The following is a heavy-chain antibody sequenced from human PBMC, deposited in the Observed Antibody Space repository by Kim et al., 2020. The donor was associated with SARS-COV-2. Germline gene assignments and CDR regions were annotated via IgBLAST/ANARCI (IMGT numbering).Heavy chain of an antibody. J-gene: IGHJ6*02. Sequence: SVKVSCKASGGTFSSYAISWVRQAPGQGLEWMGGIIPIFGTANYAQKFQGRVTITADESTSTAYMELSSLRSEDTAVYYCARDWSGGLGIAVAGTRFGMDVWGQGTTVTVSS. D-gene: IGHD6-19*01. CDR2: IIPIFGTA. CDR1: GGTFSSYA. V-gene: IGHV1-69*13. CDR3: ARDWSGGLGIAVAGTRFGMDV.